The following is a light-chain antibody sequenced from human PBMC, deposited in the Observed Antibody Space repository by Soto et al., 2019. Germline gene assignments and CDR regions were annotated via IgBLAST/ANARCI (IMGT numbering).Light chain of an antibody. CDR2: GXS. V-gene: IGKV3-15*01. CDR1: QSISGT. J-gene: IGKJ1*01. Sequence: EIVMTHSPATLSVSPGGGATLSCSTSQSISGTLLWYQQKPGEAPSXLTYGXSTRATGCPARFSGSGSGTDFTLTISSLQSEDFAVYYCRQYDNWTWTFGQGTKVDIK. CDR3: RQYDNWTWT.